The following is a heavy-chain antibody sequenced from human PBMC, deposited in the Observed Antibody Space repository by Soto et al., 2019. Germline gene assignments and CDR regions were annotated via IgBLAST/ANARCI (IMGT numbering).Heavy chain of an antibody. CDR1: GFSFSAFG. J-gene: IGHJ4*02. CDR2: ISFDGSEE. CDR3: AKTITSTSGDSNGRGGLIDY. D-gene: IGHD3-10*01. Sequence: QVQLVESGGGVVQPGRSLRLSCAASGFSFSAFGMHWVRQAPGKGLEWVAVISFDGSEEYYADPVKGRFTISRDNSKNTLYLQMNSLRAEDTAVYYCAKTITSTSGDSNGRGGLIDYWGQGTLVTVSS. V-gene: IGHV3-30*18.